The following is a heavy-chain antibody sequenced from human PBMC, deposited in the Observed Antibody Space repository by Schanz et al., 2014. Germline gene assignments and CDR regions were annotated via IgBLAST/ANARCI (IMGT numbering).Heavy chain of an antibody. J-gene: IGHJ6*02. CDR2: ISGTTTYT. V-gene: IGHV3-48*04. CDR1: GFDFNSYS. Sequence: EVQLLESGGGLVQPGGSLRLSCEASGFDFNSYSMNWVRQVPGKGLEWVSYISGTTTYTNYADSVKGRFTISRDNAKNSLYLQMNSLSADDTAVFYCAKGMGYCSGGTCYDYYYYGLDVWGQGTTVTVSS. CDR3: AKGMGYCSGGTCYDYYYYGLDV. D-gene: IGHD2-15*01.